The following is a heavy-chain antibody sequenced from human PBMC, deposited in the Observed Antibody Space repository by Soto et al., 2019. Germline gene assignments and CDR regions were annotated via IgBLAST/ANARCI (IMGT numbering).Heavy chain of an antibody. V-gene: IGHV3-30-3*01. CDR2: ISYDGSNK. CDR3: AREAEGWFDY. CDR1: GFTFSSYA. J-gene: IGHJ4*02. Sequence: VQLVESGGGVVQPGRSLRLSCAASGFTFSSYAMHWVRQAPGKGLEWVAVISYDGSNKYYADSVKGRFTISRDNSKNTLYLQMNSLRAEDTAVYYCAREAEGWFDYWGQGPLVTVSS. D-gene: IGHD6-19*01.